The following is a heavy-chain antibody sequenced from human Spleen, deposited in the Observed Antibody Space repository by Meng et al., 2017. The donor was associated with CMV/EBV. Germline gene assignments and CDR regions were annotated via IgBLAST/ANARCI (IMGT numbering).Heavy chain of an antibody. CDR1: GGSISSGDYY. CDR2: IYYSGST. J-gene: IGHJ4*02. Sequence: GSLRLSCTVSGGSISSGDYYWSWIRQPPGKGLEWIGSIYYSGSTYYNPSLKSRVTISVDTSKNQFSLKLTSVTAADTAVYYCARDGSYDFWNGYHTPGLLDYWGQGTPVTVSS. CDR3: ARDGSYDFWNGYHTPGLLDY. D-gene: IGHD3-3*01. V-gene: IGHV4-39*07.